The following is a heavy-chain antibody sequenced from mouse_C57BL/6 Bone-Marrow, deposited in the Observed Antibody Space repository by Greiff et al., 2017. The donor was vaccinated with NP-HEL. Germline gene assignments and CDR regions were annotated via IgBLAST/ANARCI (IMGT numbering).Heavy chain of an antibody. J-gene: IGHJ4*01. D-gene: IGHD1-1*01. Sequence: VKLQESGAELVKPGASVKISCKASGYAFSSYWMKWVKERPGKGLEWIGQIYPGDGDTKYNGKFKGKATLTADKSSSTAYMQVSSLTSEDSAVYFCARGDYGSSRFGYAMDYWGQGTSVTVSS. V-gene: IGHV1-80*01. CDR3: ARGDYGSSRFGYAMDY. CDR2: IYPGDGDT. CDR1: GYAFSSYW.